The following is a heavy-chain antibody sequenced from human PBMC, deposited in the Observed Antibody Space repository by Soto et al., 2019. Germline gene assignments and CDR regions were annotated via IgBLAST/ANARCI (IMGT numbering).Heavy chain of an antibody. CDR2: ISGYNGKT. CDR3: TRAGKYYYGAGSPYYYGMDV. Sequence: QVQLVQSGAEVKKPGASVKVSCKASGYTFTSYGGSWVRQAPGQGLDWMGWISGYNGKTNYAQKLQGRVTRTTDTSTSTAYMELRSLRSDDTAVYYCTRAGKYYYGAGSPYYYGMDVWGQGITVTVSS. CDR1: GYTFTSYG. D-gene: IGHD3-10*01. V-gene: IGHV1-18*04. J-gene: IGHJ6*02.